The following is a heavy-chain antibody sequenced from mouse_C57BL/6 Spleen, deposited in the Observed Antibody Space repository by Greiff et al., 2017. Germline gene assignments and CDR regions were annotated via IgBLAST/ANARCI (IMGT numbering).Heavy chain of an antibody. D-gene: IGHD1-1*01. J-gene: IGHJ2*01. CDR1: GFTFTDYE. CDR3: ARCPYYGRGARDFDD. V-gene: IGHV1-15*01. Sequence: QVQLQQSGAELVRPGASVTLSCKASGFTFTDYEMHWVKQTPVHGLEWIGAIDPETGGTAYNQKFKGKAILTADKSSSTAYMELRSLTSEDSAVYDCARCPYYGRGARDFDDWGQGTTLTVSS. CDR2: IDPETGGT.